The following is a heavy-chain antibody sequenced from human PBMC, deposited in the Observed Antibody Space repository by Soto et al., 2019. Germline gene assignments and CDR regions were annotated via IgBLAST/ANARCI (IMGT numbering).Heavy chain of an antibody. Sequence: ETLSLTCSVSGGSISSSSYYWAWIRQPPGKGPEWIGSIYYSGTTYYNPSLKSRVTIFVDTSKNQFSLYLNSVTAADTAVYYCSRHGDASSWYFFDYWGQGALVTVSS. V-gene: IGHV4-39*01. CDR1: GGSISSSSYY. CDR3: SRHGDASSWYFFDY. CDR2: IYYSGTT. D-gene: IGHD6-13*01. J-gene: IGHJ4*02.